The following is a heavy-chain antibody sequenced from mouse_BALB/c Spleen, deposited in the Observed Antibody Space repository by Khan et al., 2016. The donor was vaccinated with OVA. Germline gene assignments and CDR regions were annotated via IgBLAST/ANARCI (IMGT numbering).Heavy chain of an antibody. V-gene: IGHV3-2*02. J-gene: IGHJ2*01. CDR3: ARVYGGDFDY. CDR2: ISYSGNN. Sequence: QLEESGPGLVKPSQSLSLTCTVTGYSITTGYAWNWIRQFPGNKLEWMGFISYSGNNKYNPSLKSRISITRDTSKNQFFLQLKSVTTEDTARYYCARVYGGDFDYWGQGTTLTVSS. CDR1: GYSITTGYA. D-gene: IGHD1-1*01.